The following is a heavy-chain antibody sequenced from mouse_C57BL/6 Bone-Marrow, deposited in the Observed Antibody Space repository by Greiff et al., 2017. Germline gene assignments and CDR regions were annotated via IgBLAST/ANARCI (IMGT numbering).Heavy chain of an antibody. CDR3: AREGLLRAWFAY. CDR2: IDPSDSYT. V-gene: IGHV1-69*01. D-gene: IGHD1-1*01. CDR1: GYTFTSYW. Sequence: VQLQQPGAELVMPGASVKLSCKASGYTFTSYWMHWVKQRPGQGLEWIGEIDPSDSYTNYNQKFKGKSTLTVDKSSSTAYMQLSSLTSEASAVYYCAREGLLRAWFAYWGQGTLVTVSA. J-gene: IGHJ3*01.